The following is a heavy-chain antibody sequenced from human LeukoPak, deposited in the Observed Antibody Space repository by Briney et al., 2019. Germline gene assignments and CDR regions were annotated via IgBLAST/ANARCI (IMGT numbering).Heavy chain of an antibody. CDR2: INHSGST. D-gene: IGHD4-17*01. V-gene: IGHV4-34*01. CDR1: GGSFSGYY. CDR3: ARAYGNYYYYYMDV. J-gene: IGHJ6*03. Sequence: ETLSLTCAVYGGSFSGYYWSWIRQPPGKGLEWIGEINHSGSTNYNPSLKSRVTISVDTSKNQFSLKLSSVTAADTAVYYCARAYGNYYYYYMDVWGKGTTVTVSS.